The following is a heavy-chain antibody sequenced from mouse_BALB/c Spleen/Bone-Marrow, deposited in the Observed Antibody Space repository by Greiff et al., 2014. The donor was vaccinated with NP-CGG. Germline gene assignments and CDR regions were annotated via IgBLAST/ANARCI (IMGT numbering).Heavy chain of an antibody. J-gene: IGHJ2*01. Sequence: EVQLVESGGDLVKPGGSLKLSCAASGFTFSNYGMSWVRQTPDKRLEWVAAISSGGSYTYYPDSVKGRFTISRDNAKNTLYLQMSSLKSEDTAMYYCARQRDYVYFDYWGQGTTLTVSS. CDR1: GFTFSNYG. CDR2: ISSGGSYT. CDR3: ARQRDYVYFDY. D-gene: IGHD2-4*01. V-gene: IGHV5-6*01.